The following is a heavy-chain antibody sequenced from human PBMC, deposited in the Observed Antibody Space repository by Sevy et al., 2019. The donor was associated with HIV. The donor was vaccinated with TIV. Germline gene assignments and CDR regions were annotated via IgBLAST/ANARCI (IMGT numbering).Heavy chain of an antibody. J-gene: IGHJ4*02. CDR2: ISAYNGNT. D-gene: IGHD6-19*01. CDR3: AGDRKARYSSGWYGGY. CDR1: GYTFTSYG. V-gene: IGHV1-18*01. Sequence: ASVKVSCKASGYTFTSYGISWVRQAPGQGLEWMGWISAYNGNTNYAQKLQGRVTMTTDTSTRKAYMELRSLRSDDTAVYYCAGDRKARYSSGWYGGYWGQGTLVTVSS.